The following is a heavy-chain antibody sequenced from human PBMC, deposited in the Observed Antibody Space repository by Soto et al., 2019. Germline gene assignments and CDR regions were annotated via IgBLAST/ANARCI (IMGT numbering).Heavy chain of an antibody. CDR1: GGSISASRYY. CDR3: ASQGTASGSFYLNPFDS. D-gene: IGHD3-10*01. CDR2: MIYSAGR. Sequence: SETLSLTCSVSGGSISASRYYWAWLRQPPAKGLEWIGSMIYSAGRDYTPSLRSRVTISVDTSRNEVAMKLTSMTAADTALYFCASQGTASGSFYLNPFDSWRRGIMVTVCS. J-gene: IGHJ4*02. V-gene: IGHV4-39*01.